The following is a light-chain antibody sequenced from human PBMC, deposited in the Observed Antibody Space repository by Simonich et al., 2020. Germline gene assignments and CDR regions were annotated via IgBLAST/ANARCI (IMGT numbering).Light chain of an antibody. J-gene: IGLJ2*01. CDR3: QSYDSSNVV. CDR1: SGSIASNY. CDR2: EDN. Sequence: NFMLTQPHSVSESPGKTVTISCTRSSGSIASNYVQWYQQRPGSSPTTVISEDNQSPTGVPDRFSGSIDSSSNSASLPISGLKTEDEADYYCQSYDSSNVVFGGGTKLTVL. V-gene: IGLV6-57*01.